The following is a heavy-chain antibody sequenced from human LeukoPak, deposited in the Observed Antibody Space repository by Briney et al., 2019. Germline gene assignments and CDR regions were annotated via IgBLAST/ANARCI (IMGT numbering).Heavy chain of an antibody. J-gene: IGHJ3*02. Sequence: GGSLRLSCAASGFTFSSYGMHWVRQAPGKGLEWVAVISYDGSNTYYADSVKGRFTISRDNSKNMLYLQMNSLRAEDTAEYYCARVGFYAFDIWGQGTKVTVSS. CDR2: ISYDGSNT. CDR1: GFTFSSYG. CDR3: ARVGFYAFDI. D-gene: IGHD1-26*01. V-gene: IGHV3-30*03.